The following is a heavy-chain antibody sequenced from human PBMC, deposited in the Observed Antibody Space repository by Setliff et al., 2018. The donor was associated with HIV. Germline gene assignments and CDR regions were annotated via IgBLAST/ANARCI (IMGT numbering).Heavy chain of an antibody. J-gene: IGHJ4*02. D-gene: IGHD2-21*02. CDR2: IYPGDSDT. CDR3: ARADCGGDCYLPYYFDH. V-gene: IGHV5-51*01. Sequence: PGESLKISCKGSGHSFNSYWIGWVRQMAGKGLEWMGIIYPGDSDTRYSPSFQGQVTMSADKSVSTAYLQWSSLRAADTAVYYCARADCGGDCYLPYYFDHWGQGTLVTVSS. CDR1: GHSFNSYW.